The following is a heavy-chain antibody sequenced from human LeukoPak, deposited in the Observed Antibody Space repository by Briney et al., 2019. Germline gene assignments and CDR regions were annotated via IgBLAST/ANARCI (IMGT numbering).Heavy chain of an antibody. CDR2: INSDGSST. V-gene: IGHV3-74*01. CDR3: ASPGYSSGWYYLDY. D-gene: IGHD6-19*01. J-gene: IGHJ4*02. CDR1: GFTFSSHW. Sequence: PGGSLRLSCAVSGFTFSSHWMQWVRQAPGKGLVWVSRINSDGSSTSYVDSVKGRFTISRDSAKNTLYLQMNSRAAEDKAVYYCASPGYSSGWYYLDYWVQGTLVTVSS.